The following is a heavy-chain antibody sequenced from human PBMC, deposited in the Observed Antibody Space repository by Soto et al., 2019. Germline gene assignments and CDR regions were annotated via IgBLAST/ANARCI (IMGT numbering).Heavy chain of an antibody. CDR2: IRSKAYGGTT. Sequence: HPGGSLRLSCTASGFTFGDYAMSWFRQAPGKGLEWVGFIRSKAYGGTTEYAASVKGRFTISRDDSRSIAYLQMNSLKTEDTAVYYCTRELVVPALHLPPFDYWGQGTLVTVSS. D-gene: IGHD2-2*01. J-gene: IGHJ4*02. V-gene: IGHV3-49*03. CDR3: TRELVVPALHLPPFDY. CDR1: GFTFGDYA.